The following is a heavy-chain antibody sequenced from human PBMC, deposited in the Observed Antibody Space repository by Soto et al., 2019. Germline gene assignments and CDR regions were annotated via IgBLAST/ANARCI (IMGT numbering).Heavy chain of an antibody. D-gene: IGHD6-13*01. Sequence: SETLSLTCAVYGGSFSGYYWSWIRQPPGKGLEWIGEINHSGSTNYNPSLKSRVTISVDTSKNQFSLKLSSVTAADTAVYYCARMETGGSSSWYRVNYYYYMDVWGKGTTVTVSS. CDR3: ARMETGGSSSWYRVNYYYYMDV. CDR1: GGSFSGYY. J-gene: IGHJ6*03. V-gene: IGHV4-34*01. CDR2: INHSGST.